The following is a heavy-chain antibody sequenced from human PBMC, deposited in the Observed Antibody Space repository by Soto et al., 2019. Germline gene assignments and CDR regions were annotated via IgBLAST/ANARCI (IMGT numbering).Heavy chain of an antibody. Sequence: SETLALTCTFSGGSISSSSYYLGWILQPPVKRLDLIGSIYYSGSTYYNPSLKSRVTISVDTSKNQFSLKLSSVTAADTAVYYCARHLGRYCSGGSCYPTGNWFDPWGQGTLVTVSS. V-gene: IGHV4-39*01. D-gene: IGHD2-15*01. CDR1: GGSISSSSYY. CDR2: IYYSGST. CDR3: ARHLGRYCSGGSCYPTGNWFDP. J-gene: IGHJ5*02.